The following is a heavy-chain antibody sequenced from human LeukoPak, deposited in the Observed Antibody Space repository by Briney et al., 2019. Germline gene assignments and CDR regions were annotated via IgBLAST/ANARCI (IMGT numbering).Heavy chain of an antibody. CDR1: GGSFSGYY. J-gene: IGHJ4*02. V-gene: IGHV4-34*01. D-gene: IGHD5-18*01. CDR2: INHSGST. CDR3: ARGGYSWYYFDY. Sequence: SETLSLTCAVSGGSFSGYYWSWIRQPPGKGLEWIGEINHSGSTNYNPSLKSRVTMSVDTSKNQFSLKLSSVTAANTAVYYCARGGYSWYYFDYWGQGTLVTVSS.